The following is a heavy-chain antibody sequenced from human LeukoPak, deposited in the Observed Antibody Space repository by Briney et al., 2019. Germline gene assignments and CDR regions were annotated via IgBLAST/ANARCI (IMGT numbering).Heavy chain of an antibody. CDR3: ARDGRRAFDI. V-gene: IGHV4-61*01. CDR1: GASVSSGSYY. J-gene: IGHJ3*02. D-gene: IGHD3/OR15-3a*01. Sequence: SETLSLTCNVSGASVSSGSYYWSWIRQPPGKGLEWIGYIYYSGSTNYNPSLNSRVTISVDTSKNQFSLKLSSVTAADTAVYYCARDGRRAFDIWGQGTMVTVSS. CDR2: IYYSGST.